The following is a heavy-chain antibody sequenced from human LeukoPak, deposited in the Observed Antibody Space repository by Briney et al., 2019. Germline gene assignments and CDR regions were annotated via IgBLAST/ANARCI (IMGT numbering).Heavy chain of an antibody. D-gene: IGHD6-13*01. Sequence: SSETLSLTCTVSGGSISSSSYYWGWIRQPPGKGLEWIGSIYYSGSTYYNPSLKSRVTISVDTSKNQFSLKLSSVTAADTAVYYCARHRGSSWYSGNNWFDPWGQGTLVTVSS. CDR2: IYYSGST. V-gene: IGHV4-39*01. CDR1: GGSISSSSYY. CDR3: ARHRGSSWYSGNNWFDP. J-gene: IGHJ5*02.